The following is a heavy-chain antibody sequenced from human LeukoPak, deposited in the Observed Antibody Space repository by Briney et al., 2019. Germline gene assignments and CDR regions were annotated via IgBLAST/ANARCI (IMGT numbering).Heavy chain of an antibody. CDR3: ARKGLGGELGGFDS. Sequence: PGGSLRLSCAASGFTFDDYGMSWVRQAPGKGLEWVSGINWSGGSTGYADSVKGRFTISRDNAKNSLYLQMNSLRVDDTALYHCARKGLGGELGGFDSWGQGTLVTVSS. CDR2: INWSGGST. CDR1: GFTFDDYG. V-gene: IGHV3-20*01. J-gene: IGHJ4*02. D-gene: IGHD1-26*01.